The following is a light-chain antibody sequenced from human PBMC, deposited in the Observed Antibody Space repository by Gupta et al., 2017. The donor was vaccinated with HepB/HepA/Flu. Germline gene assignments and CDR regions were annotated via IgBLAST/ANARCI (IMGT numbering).Light chain of an antibody. CDR2: GYS. V-gene: IGLV1-40*01. CDR3: QSFDSSLGDVL. CDR1: TSNIGADYD. Sequence: QSVLPQPPSVSGAPGQTVIIPCTGSTSNIGADYDVHWYHQLPGTAPKLLIYGYSSRPSGVPDRFSGSKSGASASLAITGLQAEDEGDYYCQSFDSSLGDVLFGGGTRLTVL. J-gene: IGLJ2*01.